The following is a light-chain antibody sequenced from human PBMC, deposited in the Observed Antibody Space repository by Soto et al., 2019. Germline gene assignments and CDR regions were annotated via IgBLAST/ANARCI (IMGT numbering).Light chain of an antibody. CDR3: SSYTSSTTLNYV. CDR1: SSDVGGYSY. CDR2: EVS. V-gene: IGLV2-14*01. J-gene: IGLJ1*01. Sequence: QSVLTHPASLSGSPGQSITISCTGTSSDVGGYSYVSWYQHHPGKAPKLLIYEVSNRPSGISNRFSGSKSGNTASLTISGLQAEDEADYYCSSYTSSTTLNYVFGTGTKVTVL.